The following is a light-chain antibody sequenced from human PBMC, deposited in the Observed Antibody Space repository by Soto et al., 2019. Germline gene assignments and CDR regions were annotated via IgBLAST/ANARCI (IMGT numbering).Light chain of an antibody. J-gene: IGKJ2*01. CDR3: QQYSSDSNT. V-gene: IGKV1-5*03. CDR1: QDINIW. CDR2: KAS. Sequence: DIQMTQSPSTLSASVGDRVTITCRASQDINIWLAWYQQKPGKAPKLLIYKASTLERGVPSRFIGSGSGTDFTLAISSRQPDDFATYYCQQYSSDSNTFGQGTRLDIK.